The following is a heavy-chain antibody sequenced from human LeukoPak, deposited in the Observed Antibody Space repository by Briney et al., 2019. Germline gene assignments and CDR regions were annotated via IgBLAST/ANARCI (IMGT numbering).Heavy chain of an antibody. CDR2: IYPGDSDT. D-gene: IGHD1-1*01. J-gene: IGHJ4*02. CDR3: ARRDWNGQYYFDY. V-gene: IGHV5-51*01. Sequence: GESLKISCKGSGYSFTTYWIGWVRQMPGKGLECMGIIYPGDSDTRYSPSFQGQVTISADKSITTAYLQWSSLKASDTAVYYCARRDWNGQYYFDYWGQGTLVTVSS. CDR1: GYSFTTYW.